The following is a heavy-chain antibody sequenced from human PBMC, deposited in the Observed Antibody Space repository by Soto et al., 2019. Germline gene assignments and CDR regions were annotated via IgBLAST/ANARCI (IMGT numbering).Heavy chain of an antibody. V-gene: IGHV2-5*02. CDR2: IYWDDDK. Sequence: QITLKESGPTLVKPTQTLTLTCTFSGFSLNTGGVGLGWIRQPPGKALEWLALIYWDDDKRYSPSLKSRLTITKDTSRNQVVLTMTNMDPVDTATYYCARRPASVNYPYYFDYWGQGTLVTVSS. CDR1: GFSLNTGGVG. J-gene: IGHJ4*02. D-gene: IGHD4-4*01. CDR3: ARRPASVNYPYYFDY.